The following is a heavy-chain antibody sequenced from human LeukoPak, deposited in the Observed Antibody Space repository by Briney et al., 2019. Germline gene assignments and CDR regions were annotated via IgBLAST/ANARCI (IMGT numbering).Heavy chain of an antibody. CDR1: GFTFSSYA. CDR2: ISGSAGST. J-gene: IGHJ4*02. Sequence: GGSLRLSCAASGFTFSSYAMSWVRKAPGKGLEWVSAISGSAGSTDYADSVKGRFTISRDNSKNTMYLQMNSLRAEDTAVYYCTKDHYYDSSGLLPNWGQGTLVTVSS. V-gene: IGHV3-23*01. CDR3: TKDHYYDSSGLLPN. D-gene: IGHD3-22*01.